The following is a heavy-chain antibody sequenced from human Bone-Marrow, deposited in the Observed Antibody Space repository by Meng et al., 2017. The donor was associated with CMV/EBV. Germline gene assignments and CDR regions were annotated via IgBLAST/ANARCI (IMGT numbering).Heavy chain of an antibody. CDR1: GYTFTSYD. Sequence: ASVKVSCKASGYTFTSYDINWVRQATGQGLEWMGWMNPNSGGTNYAQKFQGRVTMTRDTSISTAYMELSRLRSDDTAVYYCARDDDWGQGTLVTVSS. CDR3: ARDDD. CDR2: MNPNSGGT. V-gene: IGHV1-2*02. J-gene: IGHJ4*02.